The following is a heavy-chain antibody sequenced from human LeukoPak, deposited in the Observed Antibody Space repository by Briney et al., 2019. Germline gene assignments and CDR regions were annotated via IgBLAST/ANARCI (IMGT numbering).Heavy chain of an antibody. CDR3: AKEFLSFSFDY. V-gene: IGHV3-30*18. Sequence: GGSLRLSCAASGFTFSSYGMHWVRRAPGKGLEWVAVISYGGSNKYYADSVKGRFTISRDNSKNTLYLQMNSLRAEDTAVYYCAKEFLSFSFDYWGQGTLVTVSS. CDR2: ISYGGSNK. CDR1: GFTFSSYG. J-gene: IGHJ4*02.